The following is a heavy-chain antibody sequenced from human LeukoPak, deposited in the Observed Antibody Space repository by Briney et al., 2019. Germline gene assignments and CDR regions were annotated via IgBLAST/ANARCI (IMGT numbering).Heavy chain of an antibody. CDR2: IKEDGSEK. CDR1: GFTFSSYW. J-gene: IGHJ5*02. D-gene: IGHD6-13*01. Sequence: GGSLRLSCAASGFTFSSYWMSWVRQAPGKGLEWVANIKEDGSEKYYVDSVKGRFTISRDNAKNSLYLQMNSLRAEDTAVYYCARDSSSWNNWFDPWGQGTLVTVSS. V-gene: IGHV3-7*01. CDR3: ARDSSSWNNWFDP.